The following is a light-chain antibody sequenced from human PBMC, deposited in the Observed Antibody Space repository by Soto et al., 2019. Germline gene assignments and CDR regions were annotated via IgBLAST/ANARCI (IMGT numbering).Light chain of an antibody. Sequence: SVLTQPASVSASPGQSITISCTGTRSYVGFYNSVSWYQHHPGKAPKLIIYDVFNRSSGVSSRFSGSKSDNTASLTISGLQAEDEAAYYCKSYTTRFTYVFGSGTKVTVL. J-gene: IGLJ1*01. CDR1: RSYVGFYNS. CDR2: DVF. CDR3: KSYTTRFTYV. V-gene: IGLV2-14*03.